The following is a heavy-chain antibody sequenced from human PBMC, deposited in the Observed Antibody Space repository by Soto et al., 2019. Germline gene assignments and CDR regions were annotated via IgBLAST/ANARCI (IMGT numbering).Heavy chain of an antibody. Sequence: SETLSLTCTVSGGCISSGGYYWSWIRQHPGKGLEWIGYIYYSGSTYYNPSLKSRVTISVDTSKNHFSLKLSSVAAADTAVYYCARHFFDYPQLDYWGQGSLVTVSS. CDR3: ARHFFDYPQLDY. CDR2: IYYSGST. J-gene: IGHJ4*02. V-gene: IGHV4-31*03. D-gene: IGHD3-9*01. CDR1: GGCISSGGYY.